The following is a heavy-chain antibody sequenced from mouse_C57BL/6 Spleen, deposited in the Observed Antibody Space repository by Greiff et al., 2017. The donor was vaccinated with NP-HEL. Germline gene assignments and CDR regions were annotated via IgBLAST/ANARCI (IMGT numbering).Heavy chain of an antibody. J-gene: IGHJ2*01. CDR1: GYAFSSYW. Sequence: QVQLQQSGAELVKPGASVKISCKASGYAFSSYWMNWVKQRPGKGLEWIGQIYPGDGDTNYNGKFKGKATLTADKSSSTAYMQLSSLTSEDSAVYFCARWISYLYYFDYWGQGTTLTVSS. CDR3: ARWISYLYYFDY. D-gene: IGHD1-1*01. V-gene: IGHV1-80*01. CDR2: IYPGDGDT.